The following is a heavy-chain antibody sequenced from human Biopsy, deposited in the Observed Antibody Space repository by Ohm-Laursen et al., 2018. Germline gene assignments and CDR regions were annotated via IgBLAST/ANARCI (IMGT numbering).Heavy chain of an antibody. Sequence: SVKASCKASGGTFSSYAISWVQQAPGQGPEWMGGIIPIFETIDYAPKFQDRVTITADESTRTAYMELSSLKSEDTAVYYCARRYCSSTSCSPPFYSWFDPWGQGTLVTVSS. D-gene: IGHD2-2*01. CDR3: ARRYCSSTSCSPPFYSWFDP. CDR2: IIPIFETI. J-gene: IGHJ5*02. CDR1: GGTFSSYA. V-gene: IGHV1-69*13.